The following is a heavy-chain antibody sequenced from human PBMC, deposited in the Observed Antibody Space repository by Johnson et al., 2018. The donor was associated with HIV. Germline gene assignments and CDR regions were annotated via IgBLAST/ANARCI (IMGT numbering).Heavy chain of an antibody. Sequence: VQLVESGGGLVQPGGSLRLSCAASGFSFSRYWMSWVRQAPGKGLEWVANIKQDGSEKYYVDSVKGRFTISRDNAKNSLYLQMNSLRAEDTAVYYCARDGEYSSSWYRAFDIWGQGTMVTVSS. CDR3: ARDGEYSSSWYRAFDI. J-gene: IGHJ3*02. CDR2: IKQDGSEK. V-gene: IGHV3-7*05. D-gene: IGHD6-13*01. CDR1: GFSFSRYW.